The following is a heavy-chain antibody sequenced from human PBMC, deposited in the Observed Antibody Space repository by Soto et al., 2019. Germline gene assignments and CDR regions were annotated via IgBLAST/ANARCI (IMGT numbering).Heavy chain of an antibody. CDR2: IIPIFGTA. Sequence: VASVKVSCKASGGTFSSYAISWVRQAPGQGLEWMGGIIPIFGTANYAQKFQGRVTITADESTSTAYMELSSLRSEDTAVYYCARDGPSGSFDYWGQGTLVTVSS. D-gene: IGHD1-26*01. V-gene: IGHV1-69*13. J-gene: IGHJ4*02. CDR1: GGTFSSYA. CDR3: ARDGPSGSFDY.